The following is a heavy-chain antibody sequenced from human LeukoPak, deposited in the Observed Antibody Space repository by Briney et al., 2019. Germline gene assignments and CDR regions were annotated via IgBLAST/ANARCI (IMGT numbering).Heavy chain of an antibody. CDR3: ARAVLATKSEHWFDS. CDR2: IYYTGST. D-gene: IGHD2-8*01. CDR1: GYSISSGYY. V-gene: IGHV4-61*01. Sequence: PSETLSLTCTVSGYSISSGYYWGWIRQPPGKGLEWIGYIYYTGSTNYNSSLKSRVTISVDTSKNQFSLYLSSVTAADTAMYYCARAVLATKSEHWFDSWGQGTLVTVSS. J-gene: IGHJ5*01.